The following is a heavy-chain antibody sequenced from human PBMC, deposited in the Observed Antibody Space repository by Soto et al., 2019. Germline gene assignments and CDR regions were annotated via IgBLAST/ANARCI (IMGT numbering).Heavy chain of an antibody. CDR3: ARAVDKLWYDY. D-gene: IGHD5-18*01. CDR1: GYTFTGYY. CDR2: INPNSGGT. J-gene: IGHJ4*02. V-gene: IGHV1-2*04. Sequence: ASVKVSCKASGYTFTGYYMHCVRQAPGQGLEWMGWINPNSGGTNYAQKFQGWVTMTRDTSISTAYMELSRLRSDDTAVYYCARAVDKLWYDYWGQGTLVTVSS.